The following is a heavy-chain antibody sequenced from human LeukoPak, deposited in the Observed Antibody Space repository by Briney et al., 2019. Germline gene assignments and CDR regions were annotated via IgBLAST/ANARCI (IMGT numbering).Heavy chain of an antibody. V-gene: IGHV1-69*13. CDR1: GGTFSTYV. Sequence: ASVKVSCKASGGTFSTYVISWVRQASGQGLEWMGGITPIFGTAKYAQKFQGRVTITADESTSTAYMELSSLRSEDTAVYYCAGGYYYDSSGRGPYYYYYYMDVWGKGTTVTVSS. CDR3: AGGYYYDSSGRGPYYYYYYMDV. J-gene: IGHJ6*03. CDR2: ITPIFGTA. D-gene: IGHD3-22*01.